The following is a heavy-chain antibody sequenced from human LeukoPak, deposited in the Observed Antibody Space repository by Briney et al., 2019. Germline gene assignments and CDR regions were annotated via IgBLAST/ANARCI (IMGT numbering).Heavy chain of an antibody. V-gene: IGHV4-59*01. CDR3: ARDRYGGNSPFDY. Sequence: PSETLSLTCTVSGGSTSSYYWSWIRQPPGKGLEWIGYIYYSGSTNYNPSLKSRVTISVDTSKNQFSLKLSSVTAADTAVYYCARDRYGGNSPFDYWGQGTLVTVSS. CDR1: GGSTSSYY. CDR2: IYYSGST. J-gene: IGHJ4*02. D-gene: IGHD4-23*01.